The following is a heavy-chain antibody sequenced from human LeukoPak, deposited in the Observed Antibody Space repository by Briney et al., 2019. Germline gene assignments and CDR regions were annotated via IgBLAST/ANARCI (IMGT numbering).Heavy chain of an antibody. D-gene: IGHD3-22*01. CDR1: GYIFTSYG. Sequence: GASVTVSCTASGYIFTSYGISWVRQAPGQGLQWMGWISGYNGNTNYAQKLQGRVTMTTDTSTSTAYMELRSLRSDDTAVYYCARDSYYDSRGYYYHDAFDIWGQGTMVTVSS. CDR2: ISGYNGNT. CDR3: ARDSYYDSRGYYYHDAFDI. V-gene: IGHV1-18*01. J-gene: IGHJ3*02.